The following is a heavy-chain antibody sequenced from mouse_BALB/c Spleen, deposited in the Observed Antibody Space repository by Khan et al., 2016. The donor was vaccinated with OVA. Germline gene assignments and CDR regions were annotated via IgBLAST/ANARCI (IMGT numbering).Heavy chain of an antibody. CDR3: ARSLLLAMDY. J-gene: IGHJ4*01. D-gene: IGHD1-2*01. Sequence: QVQLKQSGPGLVEPSQSLSINCTVSGFSLTSYGVHWVRQSPGKGLEWLGMIWSGGSTDYNAAFISRLRIRKDNSKSQVFFKMNSLQVDDTAIYXCARSLLLAMDYWGQGTSVTVSS. V-gene: IGHV2-4-1*01. CDR1: GFSLTSYG. CDR2: IWSGGST.